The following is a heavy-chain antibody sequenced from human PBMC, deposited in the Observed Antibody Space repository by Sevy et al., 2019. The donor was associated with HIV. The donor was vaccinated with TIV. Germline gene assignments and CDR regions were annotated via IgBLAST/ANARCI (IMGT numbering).Heavy chain of an antibody. V-gene: IGHV3-30*02. Sequence: GGSLRLSCAASGFSFSAYGMHWVRQAPGKGLEWVTFIRYDGSTRYDADSVKGRFTISRDNLRSTLYLEMNSLRAEDTAVYYCVKGLGMVQGALLSDDIWGQRTMVTVSS. CDR3: VKGLGMVQGALLSDDI. CDR2: IRYDGSTR. J-gene: IGHJ3*02. CDR1: GFSFSAYG. D-gene: IGHD3-10*01.